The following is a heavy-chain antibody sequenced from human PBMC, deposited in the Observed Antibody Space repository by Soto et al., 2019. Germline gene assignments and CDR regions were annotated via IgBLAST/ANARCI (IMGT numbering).Heavy chain of an antibody. D-gene: IGHD6-19*01. CDR1: GGAFSAYF. CDR3: VRGQWLPRGEY. J-gene: IGHJ4*02. Sequence: QVQLQQWGAGLLKPSETLSLTCAVYGGAFSAYFWTWIRQPPGKGLEWIVEINHRGGTNYNPSLKSRVTISVDTSENQFSLRLTSVTAADTAVYYCVRGQWLPRGEYWGQGTLVTVSS. V-gene: IGHV4-34*01. CDR2: INHRGGT.